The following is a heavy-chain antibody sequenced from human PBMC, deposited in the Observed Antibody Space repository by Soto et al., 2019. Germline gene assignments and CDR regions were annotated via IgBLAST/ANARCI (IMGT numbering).Heavy chain of an antibody. V-gene: IGHV4-59*01. CDR3: ARDLGAPDYGDYAGMDV. D-gene: IGHD4-17*01. CDR2: IYYSGST. Sequence: QVQLQESGPGLVKPSETLSLTCTVSGGSISSYYWSWIRQPPGKGLEWIGYIYYSGSTNYNPSLKSRVTISVDTSKNQFSLKLSSVTAADTAVYYCARDLGAPDYGDYAGMDVWGQGTTVTVSS. J-gene: IGHJ6*02. CDR1: GGSISSYY.